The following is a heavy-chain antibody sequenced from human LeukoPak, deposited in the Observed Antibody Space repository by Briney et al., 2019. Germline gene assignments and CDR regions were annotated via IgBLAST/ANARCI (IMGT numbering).Heavy chain of an antibody. CDR1: GDSVSGNSAA. CDR3: ARRGPAGSSSSGMDV. Sequence: SQTLSLTCAISGDSVSGNSAAWNWIRQSPSRGLEWLGKTYYRSKWYYDYAVSVKSRISINPDTSKNQFSLQLNSVTPEDTAVYYCARRGPAGSSSSGMDVWGQGTTVTVSS. J-gene: IGHJ6*02. V-gene: IGHV6-1*01. D-gene: IGHD6-6*01. CDR2: TYYRSKWYY.